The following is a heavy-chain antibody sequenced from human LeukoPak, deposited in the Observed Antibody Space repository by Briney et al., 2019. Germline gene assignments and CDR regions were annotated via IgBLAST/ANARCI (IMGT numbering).Heavy chain of an antibody. CDR3: AKVEKYYYDSSGLPFGAFDI. CDR1: GFTFSSYG. D-gene: IGHD3-22*01. J-gene: IGHJ3*02. V-gene: IGHV3-30*18. Sequence: LAGGSLRLSCAASGFTFSSYGMHWVRQAPGKGLEWVAVISYDGSNKYYADSVKGRFTISRGNSKNTLYLQMNSLRAEDTAVYYCAKVEKYYYDSSGLPFGAFDIWGQGTMVTVSS. CDR2: ISYDGSNK.